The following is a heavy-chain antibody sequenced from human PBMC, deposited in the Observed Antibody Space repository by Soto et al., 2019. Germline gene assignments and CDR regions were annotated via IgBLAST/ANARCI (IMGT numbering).Heavy chain of an antibody. CDR1: GDSLSGRTYY. D-gene: IGHD6-6*01. V-gene: IGHV4-39*01. Sequence: QLQLQESGRGLVKPSETLSLTCTVSGDSLSGRTYYWGWIRQPPGKGLQWVVSRLDSANTYYCPCLKSRVTTSGETSTNQFSVTLHSVTAAETALYYCLTQGHSSYVLWGQGTPGTVSS. CDR2: RLDSANT. J-gene: IGHJ4*02. CDR3: LTQGHSSYVL.